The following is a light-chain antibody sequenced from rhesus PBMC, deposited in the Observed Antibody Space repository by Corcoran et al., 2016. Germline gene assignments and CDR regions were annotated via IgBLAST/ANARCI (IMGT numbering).Light chain of an antibody. CDR3: QQHNSFPPT. CDR2: AAS. Sequence: DIQMTQSPSSLSASVGDRVTITCQASQGVGTWLTWYQQKLGKAPKLLIYAASNLQSGVPSRFSGSGSGTDVTLTLSSLQPEDFATYYCQQHNSFPPTFGGGTKVEIK. CDR1: QGVGTW. V-gene: IGKV1-33*02. J-gene: IGKJ4*01.